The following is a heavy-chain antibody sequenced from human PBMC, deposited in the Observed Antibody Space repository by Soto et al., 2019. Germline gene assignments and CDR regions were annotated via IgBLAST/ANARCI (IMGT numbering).Heavy chain of an antibody. CDR2: ISGSGGST. V-gene: IGHV3-23*01. CDR3: AKNSGWFNS. D-gene: IGHD3-10*01. CDR1: GFTFSSYA. Sequence: HPGGSLRLSCAASGFTFSSYAMSWVRQAPGKGLEWVSAISGSGGSTYYADSVRGRFTISRDNSKNTLYLQMSNLRPDDTAAYYCAKNSGWFNSWGQGTLVTVS. J-gene: IGHJ5*01.